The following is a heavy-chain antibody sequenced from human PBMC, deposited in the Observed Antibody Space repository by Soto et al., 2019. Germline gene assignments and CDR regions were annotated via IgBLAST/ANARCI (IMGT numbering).Heavy chain of an antibody. Sequence: LRLSCAASGFTFSSYSMNWVRQAPGKGLEWVSYISSSSSTIYYADSVKGRFTISRDNAKNSLYLQMNSLRDEDTAVYYCASRGREPTYYYDSSGYYPDTFDYWGQGTLVTVSS. CDR2: ISSSSSTI. D-gene: IGHD3-22*01. CDR1: GFTFSSYS. J-gene: IGHJ4*02. V-gene: IGHV3-48*02. CDR3: ASRGREPTYYYDSSGYYPDTFDY.